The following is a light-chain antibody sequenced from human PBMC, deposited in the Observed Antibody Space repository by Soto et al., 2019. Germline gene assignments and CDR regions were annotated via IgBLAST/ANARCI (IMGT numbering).Light chain of an antibody. CDR2: DNN. Sequence: QSVLTQPPSVSAAPGQKVTISCSGSSSNIGNNYVSWYQQLPGTAPKLLIYDNNKRPSGIPDRFSGSKSGTSATLSITGLQTGDEADYYCGTWDSSLSAEVVFGGGTKLTVL. V-gene: IGLV1-51*01. J-gene: IGLJ2*01. CDR1: SSNIGNNY. CDR3: GTWDSSLSAEVV.